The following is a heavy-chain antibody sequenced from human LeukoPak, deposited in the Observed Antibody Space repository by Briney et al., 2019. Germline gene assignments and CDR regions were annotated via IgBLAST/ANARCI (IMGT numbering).Heavy chain of an antibody. CDR3: ARKTYYYDSSGFDI. CDR2: IYYSGST. Sequence: ASETLSLTCTVSGGSISSGDYYWSWIRQPPGKGLEWIGYIYYSGSTNYNPSLKSRVTISVDTSKNQFSLKLSSVTAADTAVYYCARKTYYYDSSGFDIWGQGTMVTVSS. D-gene: IGHD3-22*01. V-gene: IGHV4-61*08. CDR1: GGSISSGDYY. J-gene: IGHJ3*02.